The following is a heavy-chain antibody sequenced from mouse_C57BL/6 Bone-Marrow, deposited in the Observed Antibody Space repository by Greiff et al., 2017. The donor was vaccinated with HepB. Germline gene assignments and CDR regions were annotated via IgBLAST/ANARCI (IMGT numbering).Heavy chain of an antibody. CDR3: ARRSGEKYAMDY. CDR2: IYPRSGNT. V-gene: IGHV1-81*01. CDR1: GYTFTSYG. J-gene: IGHJ4*01. Sequence: QVQLQQSGAELTRPGASVKLSCKASGYTFTSYGISWVKQRTGQGLEWIGEIYPRSGNTYYNEKFKGKATLTADKSSSTAYMELRSLTSEDSAVYFCARRSGEKYAMDYWGQGTSVTVSS.